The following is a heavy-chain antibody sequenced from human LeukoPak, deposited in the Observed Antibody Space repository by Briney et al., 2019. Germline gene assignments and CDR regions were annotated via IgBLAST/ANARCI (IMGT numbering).Heavy chain of an antibody. D-gene: IGHD3-22*01. CDR1: GGTFSSCA. CDR2: IIPIFGTA. V-gene: IGHV1-69*05. CDR3: AREKYYYGSSGYSHFSAFDI. J-gene: IGHJ3*02. Sequence: ASVKVSCKASGGTFSSCAISWVRQAPGQGLEWMGGIIPIFGTANYAQKFQGRVTITTDESTSTAYMELSSLRSEDTAVYYCAREKYYYGSSGYSHFSAFDIWGQGTMVTVSS.